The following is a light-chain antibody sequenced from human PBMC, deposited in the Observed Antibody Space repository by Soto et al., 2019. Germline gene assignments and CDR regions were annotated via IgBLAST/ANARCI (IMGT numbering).Light chain of an antibody. J-gene: IGKJ5*01. CDR3: QQYYNLPII. V-gene: IGKV3-15*01. CDR1: QSVSSN. Sequence: EIVMTQSPATLSVSPGERATLSCRASQSVSSNLAWYQQKPGQAPRLLIYGASTRATGIPARFSGSGSGTEFTLTISSLQSQDIATYYCQQYYNLPIIFGQGTRLEIK. CDR2: GAS.